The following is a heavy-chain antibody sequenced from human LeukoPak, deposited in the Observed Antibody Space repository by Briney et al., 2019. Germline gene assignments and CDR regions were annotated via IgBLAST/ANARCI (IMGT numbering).Heavy chain of an antibody. V-gene: IGHV3-21*01. CDR1: GFTFSRYT. J-gene: IGHJ4*02. D-gene: IGHD5-12*01. CDR2: ISSENTYI. Sequence: GGSLRLSCEASGFTFSRYTMNWVRHIPGKGLEWVSSISSENTYIYYADSLKGRFTISRDNAKNSVHLQMDSLRAVDTAKYYCARDQYNGYDFGPDYWGQGTLVTVAS. CDR3: ARDQYNGYDFGPDY.